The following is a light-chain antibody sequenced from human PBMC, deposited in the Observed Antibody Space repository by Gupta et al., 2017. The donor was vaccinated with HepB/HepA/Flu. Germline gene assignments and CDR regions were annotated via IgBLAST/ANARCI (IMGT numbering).Light chain of an antibody. CDR2: DNN. CDR1: SSNIGAGYD. J-gene: IGLJ2*01. CDR3: QSFDSSLTVV. Sequence: QSVLTQPPSVSGAPGQRVTISCTGSSSNIGAGYDVHWYQQLPGTAPNLLIFDNNNRPAGVPDRFSGSKSGTAASLAITGLQAEEEADYYCQSFDSSLTVVFGGGTKLTVL. V-gene: IGLV1-40*01.